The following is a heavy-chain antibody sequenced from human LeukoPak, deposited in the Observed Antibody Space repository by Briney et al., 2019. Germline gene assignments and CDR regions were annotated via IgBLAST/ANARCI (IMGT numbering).Heavy chain of an antibody. CDR2: IWYDGSNK. V-gene: IGHV3-33*01. Sequence: GRSLRLSCAASGFTFSSYGMHWVRQAPGKGLGWVAVIWYDGSNKYYADSVKGRFTISRDNSKNTLYLQMNSLRAEDTAVYYCARELDGVISHWGQGTLVTVSS. CDR3: ARELDGVISH. J-gene: IGHJ4*02. D-gene: IGHD3-16*02. CDR1: GFTFSSYG.